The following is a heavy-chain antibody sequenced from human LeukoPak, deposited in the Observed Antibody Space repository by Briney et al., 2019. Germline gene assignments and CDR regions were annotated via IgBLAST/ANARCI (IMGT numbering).Heavy chain of an antibody. V-gene: IGHV3-64D*06. CDR2: VGSNGDST. D-gene: IGHD1-26*01. Sequence: GGSLRLSCSASGFSFSTYAMHWVRQAPGKGLEYVSAVGSNGDSTYYADSVRGRFTISRDISRNTLYLQMNSLRAEDTAVYYCAKYASSGSYHNFDSWGQGTLVTVSS. J-gene: IGHJ4*02. CDR3: AKYASSGSYHNFDS. CDR1: GFSFSTYA.